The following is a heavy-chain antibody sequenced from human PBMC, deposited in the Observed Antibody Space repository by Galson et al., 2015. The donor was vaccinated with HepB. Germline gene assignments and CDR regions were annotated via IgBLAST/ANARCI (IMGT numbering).Heavy chain of an antibody. D-gene: IGHD1-26*01. CDR1: GYTFTRYY. J-gene: IGHJ4*02. CDR3: AREGGDLSGTVPLFAS. V-gene: IGHV1-46*03. CDR2: IVPSGGST. Sequence: SVKVSCKASGYTFTRYYMYWVRQAPGQGLEWMGVIVPSGGSTSYAQKFQGRVTMTRDTSTSTVYMELSSLRSEDMAVYYCAREGGDLSGTVPLFASWSQGTLVTVSS.